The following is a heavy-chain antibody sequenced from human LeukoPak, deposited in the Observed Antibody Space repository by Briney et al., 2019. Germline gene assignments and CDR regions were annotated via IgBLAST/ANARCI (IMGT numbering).Heavy chain of an antibody. CDR1: GDSISSGSYY. J-gene: IGHJ4*02. Sequence: SQTLSLTCTVSGDSISSGSYYWSWIRQPAGKGLEWIGRIYTSGSTNYNPSLKSRVTMSVDTSKNQFSLKLSSVTAADTAVYYCARDRPYGDPAPDYWGQGTLVTVSS. CDR2: IYTSGST. D-gene: IGHD4-17*01. V-gene: IGHV4-61*02. CDR3: ARDRPYGDPAPDY.